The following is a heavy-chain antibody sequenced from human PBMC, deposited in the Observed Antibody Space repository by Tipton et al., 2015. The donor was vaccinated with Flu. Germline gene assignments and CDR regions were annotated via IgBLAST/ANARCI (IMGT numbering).Heavy chain of an antibody. CDR1: GDSIGSGYC. Sequence: TLSLTCSVSGDSIGSGYCWGWIRQPPGKGLEWIGTVSRSGSTIYNPSLSSRVTISIDRSKNQFSLNLKSVTAADMAVYYCARRDDSNYVSDPKSWFDPWGQGTLVAVSS. CDR3: ARRDDSNYVSDPKSWFDP. CDR2: VSRSGST. D-gene: IGHD4/OR15-4a*01. J-gene: IGHJ5*02. V-gene: IGHV4-38-2*01.